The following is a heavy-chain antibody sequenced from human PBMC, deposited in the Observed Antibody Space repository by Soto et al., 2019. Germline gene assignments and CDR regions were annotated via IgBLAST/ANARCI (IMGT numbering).Heavy chain of an antibody. CDR3: ARGLDYDSSGPGFYYFDY. J-gene: IGHJ4*02. CDR1: VGSFSGYY. CDR2: INHSGST. V-gene: IGHV4-34*01. D-gene: IGHD3-22*01. Sequence: PSETLSLTCAVYVGSFSGYYWSWIRQPPGKGLEWIGEINHSGSTNYNPSLKSRVTISVDTSKNQFSLKLSSVTAADTAVYYCARGLDYDSSGPGFYYFDYWGQGTLVTVSS.